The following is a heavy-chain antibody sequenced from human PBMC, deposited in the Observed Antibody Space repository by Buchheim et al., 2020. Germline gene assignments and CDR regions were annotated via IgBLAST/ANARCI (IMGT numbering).Heavy chain of an antibody. CDR2: ITATGDTT. J-gene: IGHJ2*01. D-gene: IGHD5-18*01. CDR3: AKEPSYAYKWYFDL. V-gene: IGHV3-23*01. CDR1: GFTFSSYA. Sequence: EVQLLESGGGLVQPGGSLRLSCAASGFTFSSYAMSWVRQAPGKGLEWVSSITATGDTTFYADSVKGRFTISRDNSKNMLYLQMNSLRAEDTAVYYCAKEPSYAYKWYFDLWGRGT.